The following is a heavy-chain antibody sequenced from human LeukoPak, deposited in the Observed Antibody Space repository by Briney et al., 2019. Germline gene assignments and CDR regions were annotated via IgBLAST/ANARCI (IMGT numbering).Heavy chain of an antibody. V-gene: IGHV4-4*09. CDR1: GGSISSYY. J-gene: IGHJ5*02. Sequence: SVTLSLTCTVSGGSISSYYWSWIRQPPGKGLEWIGYIYTSGSTNYNPSLKSRVTISVDTSKNQFSLKLSSVTAADTAVYYCARLLNWFDPWGQGTLVTVSS. D-gene: IGHD1-26*01. CDR3: ARLLNWFDP. CDR2: IYTSGST.